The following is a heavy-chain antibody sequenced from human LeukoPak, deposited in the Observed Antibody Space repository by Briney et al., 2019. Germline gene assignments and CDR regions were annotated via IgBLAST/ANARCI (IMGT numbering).Heavy chain of an antibody. D-gene: IGHD1-26*01. Sequence: ASVKVSCKASGYTFTGYYMYWVRQAPGQGLEWMGWISAYNGNTNYAQKLQGRVTMTTDTSTSTAYMELRSLRSEDTAVYYCARGLELDYWGQGTLVTVSS. CDR1: GYTFTGYY. CDR3: ARGLELDY. CDR2: ISAYNGNT. J-gene: IGHJ4*02. V-gene: IGHV1-18*04.